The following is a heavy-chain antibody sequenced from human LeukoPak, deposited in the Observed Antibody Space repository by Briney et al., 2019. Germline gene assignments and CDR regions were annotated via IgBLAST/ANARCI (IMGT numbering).Heavy chain of an antibody. CDR3: AILKYQEYVGYYFDY. Sequence: SGGSLRLSCAASGFTFSSYAMSWVRQAPGKGLEWVSAISGSGGSTYYADSVKGRFTISRDNSKNTLYLQMNSLRAEDTAVYYCAILKYQEYVGYYFDYWGQGTLVTVSS. CDR2: ISGSGGST. J-gene: IGHJ4*02. D-gene: IGHD2-2*01. CDR1: GFTFSSYA. V-gene: IGHV3-23*01.